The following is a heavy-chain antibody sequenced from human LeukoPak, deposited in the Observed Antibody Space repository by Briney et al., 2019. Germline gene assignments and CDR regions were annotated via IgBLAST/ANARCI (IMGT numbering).Heavy chain of an antibody. V-gene: IGHV4-34*01. CDR3: AREGYFDWLLGLDY. J-gene: IGHJ4*02. CDR1: GGSFSGYY. Sequence: SETLSLTCAVYGGSFSGYYWSWIRQPPGKGLEWIGEINHSGSTNYNPSLKSRVTISVDTSKNQFSLKLSSVTAADTAVYYCAREGYFDWLLGLDYWGQGTLVTVSS. CDR2: INHSGST. D-gene: IGHD3-9*01.